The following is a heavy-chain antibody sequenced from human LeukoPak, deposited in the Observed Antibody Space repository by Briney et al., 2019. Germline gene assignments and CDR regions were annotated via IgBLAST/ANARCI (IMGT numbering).Heavy chain of an antibody. Sequence: GGSLRLSCAASGFTFSSYWMSWVRQAPGKGLEWVANIKQDGSEKYYVDSVKGRFTISRDNAKNSLYLQMNSLRAEDTAVYYCARGANYYDSSGYPPLDYWGQGTLVTVSS. D-gene: IGHD3-22*01. CDR1: GFTFSSYW. J-gene: IGHJ4*02. CDR3: ARGANYYDSSGYPPLDY. CDR2: IKQDGSEK. V-gene: IGHV3-7*01.